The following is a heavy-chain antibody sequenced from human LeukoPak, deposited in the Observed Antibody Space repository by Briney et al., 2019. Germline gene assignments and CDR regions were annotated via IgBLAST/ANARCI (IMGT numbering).Heavy chain of an antibody. J-gene: IGHJ6*02. CDR2: MNPNSGNT. CDR1: GYTFSSYD. D-gene: IGHD1-14*01. V-gene: IGHV1-8*01. Sequence: EASVKVSCKASGYTFSSYDINWVRQATGQGLEWMGWMNPNSGNTGYAQKVQGRVTMTRNTSISTAYMELSSLRSEDTAVYYCARAGHYYGMDVWGQGTTVTVSS. CDR3: ARAGHYYGMDV.